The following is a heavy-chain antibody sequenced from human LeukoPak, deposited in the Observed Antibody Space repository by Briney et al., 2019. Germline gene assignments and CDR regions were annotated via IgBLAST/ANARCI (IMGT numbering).Heavy chain of an antibody. CDR3: AKDRLLNCRGDCYIFDY. Sequence: GGSLRLSRLASKFTFNNYAMTWVRQAPGKGLEWVSSISGSGDNMDYADSVKGRFTISRDNSENTLYLQMNSLRGEDTAVYYCAKDRLLNCRGDCYIFDYWGQGTVVTVSS. D-gene: IGHD2-21*02. CDR2: ISGSGDNM. J-gene: IGHJ4*02. V-gene: IGHV3-23*01. CDR1: KFTFNNYA.